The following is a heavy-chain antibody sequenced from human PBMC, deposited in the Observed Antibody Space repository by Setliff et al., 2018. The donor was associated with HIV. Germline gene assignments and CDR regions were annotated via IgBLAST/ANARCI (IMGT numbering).Heavy chain of an antibody. Sequence: SETLSLTCTVSGGSISTGGYYWSWIRQQPGKGLEWIGYIYYRGTTHYNPSLRSRATLSVDTSKNQFSVRLSSVTAADTAVYYCARGYEGSSPGGAFDIWGLGTMVTVSS. V-gene: IGHV4-31*03. CDR1: GGSISTGGYY. J-gene: IGHJ3*02. CDR3: ARGYEGSSPGGAFDI. D-gene: IGHD6-6*01. CDR2: IYYRGTT.